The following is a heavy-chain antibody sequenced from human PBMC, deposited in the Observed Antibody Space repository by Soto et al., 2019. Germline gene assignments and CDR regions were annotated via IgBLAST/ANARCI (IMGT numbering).Heavy chain of an antibody. Sequence: QVQLVQSGAEVKKPGSSVKVSCKASGGTFSSYTISWVRQAPGQGLEWMGRIIPILGIANYAQKFQGRVTITAYKSTSSAYMELSSLRSEDSAVYYCARRDYGGVGCCMDVWGQGTTVTGSS. CDR1: GGTFSSYT. J-gene: IGHJ6*02. CDR3: ARRDYGGVGCCMDV. CDR2: IIPILGIA. V-gene: IGHV1-69*02. D-gene: IGHD4-17*01.